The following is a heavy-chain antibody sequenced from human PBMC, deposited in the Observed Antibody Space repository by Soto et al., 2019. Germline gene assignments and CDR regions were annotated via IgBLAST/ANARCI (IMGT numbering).Heavy chain of an antibody. V-gene: IGHV3-21*01. CDR3: AREGEQATYGMDV. D-gene: IGHD1-26*01. CDR1: GFTFSSYS. Sequence: GGSLRLSCAASGFTFSSYSMNWVRQAPGKGLEWVSSISSSSSYIYYADSVKGRFTISRDNAKNSLYLQMNSLRAEDTAVYYCAREGEQATYGMDVWGQGTTVTVSS. J-gene: IGHJ6*02. CDR2: ISSSSSYI.